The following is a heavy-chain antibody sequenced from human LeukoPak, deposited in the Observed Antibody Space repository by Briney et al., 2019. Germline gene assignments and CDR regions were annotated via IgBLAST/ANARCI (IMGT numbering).Heavy chain of an antibody. CDR3: ARYSTGWCFDY. V-gene: IGHV3-48*02. CDR2: ISSSATII. Sequence: GGSLRLSCAASGFTFSGYSMNWVRQAPGKGLEWVSYISSSATIIYYADSVRGRFTISRDNAKNSLYLRMNSLRDEDTAVYYCARYSTGWCFDYWGQGTLVTVSS. D-gene: IGHD6-19*01. CDR1: GFTFSGYS. J-gene: IGHJ4*02.